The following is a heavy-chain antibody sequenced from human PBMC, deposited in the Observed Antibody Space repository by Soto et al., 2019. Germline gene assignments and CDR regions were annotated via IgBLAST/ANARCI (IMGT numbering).Heavy chain of an antibody. D-gene: IGHD3-10*01. Sequence: QVQLQESGPGLVKPSQTLSLTCTVSGGSISSGDYYWSWIRQPPGKGLEWIGYIYYSGSTYYNPSLKRRFTISVDTSKNQFSLKLSSVTAADTAVYYCARDYYGSGSYNWFDPWGQGTLVTVSS. CDR3: ARDYYGSGSYNWFDP. V-gene: IGHV4-30-4*01. J-gene: IGHJ5*02. CDR1: GGSISSGDYY. CDR2: IYYSGST.